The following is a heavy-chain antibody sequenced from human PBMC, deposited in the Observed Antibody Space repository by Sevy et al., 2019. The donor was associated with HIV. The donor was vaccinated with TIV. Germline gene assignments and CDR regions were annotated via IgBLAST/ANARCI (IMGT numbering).Heavy chain of an antibody. J-gene: IGHJ4*02. Sequence: GGSLRLSCAASGLTFSSYAMSWIRQAPGKGLEWVSAISGSGGSTYYADSVKGRFTISRDNSKNTLYLQMNSLRAEDTAVYYCAKADGYGYSSSWTGDYYFDYWGQSTLVTVSS. CDR3: AKADGYGYSSSWTGDYYFDY. CDR2: ISGSGGST. D-gene: IGHD6-13*01. CDR1: GLTFSSYA. V-gene: IGHV3-23*01.